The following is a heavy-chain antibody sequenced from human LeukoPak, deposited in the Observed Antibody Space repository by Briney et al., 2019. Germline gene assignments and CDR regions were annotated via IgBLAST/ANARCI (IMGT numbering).Heavy chain of an antibody. CDR2: ISYSGST. CDR3: ARGLLWFGEGVANMDV. Sequence: PSDTLSLTCTVSGGSIRTSPYYWAWIRQPPGKGLEWIGSISYSGSTYYNPSLTSRVTISVDTSKNQFSLKLSSVTAADTAVYYCARGLLWFGEGVANMDVWGKGTTVTISS. CDR1: GGSIRTSPYY. V-gene: IGHV4-39*07. J-gene: IGHJ6*03. D-gene: IGHD3-10*01.